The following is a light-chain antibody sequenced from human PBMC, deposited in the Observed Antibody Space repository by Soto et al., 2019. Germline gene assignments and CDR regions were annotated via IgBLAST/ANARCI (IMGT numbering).Light chain of an antibody. J-gene: IGKJ5*01. CDR2: AAS. V-gene: IGKV1-9*01. CDR3: QQLNSSPLA. Sequence: IQLTQSPSSLSASVVDRVTLTCRASQGVSSYLAWYQQKPGKAPKLLIYAASALPSGVPSRFSGGGSGTHFTLTISSLQPEDFGTYYCQQLNSSPLAFGQGTRLEI. CDR1: QGVSSY.